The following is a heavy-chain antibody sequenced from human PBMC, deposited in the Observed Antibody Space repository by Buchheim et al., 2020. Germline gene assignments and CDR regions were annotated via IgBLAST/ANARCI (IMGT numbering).Heavy chain of an antibody. J-gene: IGHJ4*02. CDR3: TRDRDYGDRPFGY. CDR1: GFTFSSYS. V-gene: IGHV3-48*02. Sequence: EVQLVESGGGLVQPGGSLRLSCAASGFTFSSYSMNWVRQAPGKGLEWVSYVSTSSSAIYYADSVKGRFTISRDNAKKSLYLQMNSLREEDTAVYYCTRDRDYGDRPFGYWGQGTL. CDR2: VSTSSSAI. D-gene: IGHD4-17*01.